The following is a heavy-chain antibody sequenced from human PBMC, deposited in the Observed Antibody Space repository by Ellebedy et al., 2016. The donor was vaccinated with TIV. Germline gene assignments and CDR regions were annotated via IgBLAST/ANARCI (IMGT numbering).Heavy chain of an antibody. Sequence: AASVKVSCKASGYTFTEYFMHWVRQAPGQGLEWMGWINPNSGDPNYAQKFQGRVTMTRDTSITTAYMELSSLRSDDTAVYYCARVYYDSRGYLQTLYDYWGQGTLVTVSS. CDR3: ARVYYDSRGYLQTLYDY. CDR2: INPNSGDP. V-gene: IGHV1-2*02. CDR1: GYTFTEYF. D-gene: IGHD3-22*01. J-gene: IGHJ4*02.